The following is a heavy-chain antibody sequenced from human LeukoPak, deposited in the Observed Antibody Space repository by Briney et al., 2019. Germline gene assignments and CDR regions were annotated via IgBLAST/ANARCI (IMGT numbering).Heavy chain of an antibody. J-gene: IGHJ5*02. CDR3: AKLPSGYTLHSWLDP. CDR1: GFIFSSYN. CDR2: ISSSSSYI. D-gene: IGHD5-12*01. V-gene: IGHV3-21*04. Sequence: GGSLRLSCAASGFIFSSYNMNWVRQAPGKGLEWVSFISSSSSYIYYADSVKGRFTISRDNAKNSLYLQMNSLRAEDTAVYYCAKLPSGYTLHSWLDPWGQGTLVTVSS.